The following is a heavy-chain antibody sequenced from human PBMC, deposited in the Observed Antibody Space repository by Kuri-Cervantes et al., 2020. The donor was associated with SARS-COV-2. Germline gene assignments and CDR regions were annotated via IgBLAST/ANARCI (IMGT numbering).Heavy chain of an antibody. Sequence: GSLRLSCAVYGGSFSGYYWSWIRQPPGKGLEWIGEINHSGSTNYNPSLKSRVTISVDTSKSQFSLKLSSVTAADTAVYYCASKVGYSYGTFFDYWGQGTLVTVSS. CDR1: GGSFSGYY. CDR3: ASKVGYSYGTFFDY. J-gene: IGHJ4*02. V-gene: IGHV4-34*01. D-gene: IGHD5-18*01. CDR2: INHSGST.